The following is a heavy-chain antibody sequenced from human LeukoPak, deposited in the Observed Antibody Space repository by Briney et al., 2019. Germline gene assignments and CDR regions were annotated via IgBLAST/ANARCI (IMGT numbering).Heavy chain of an antibody. V-gene: IGHV3-23*01. CDR2: IAKTTYPT. CDR1: EFIFSDYA. J-gene: IGHJ4*02. CDR3: AKFVGATIPGWFNDY. D-gene: IGHD6-19*01. Sequence: PGGSLRLSCAASEFIFSDYAMGWGRQAPGKGLEWVSTIAKTTYPTFYADSVKCRFTISRDNSKNTLYLQMNSLRTEDTAAYFCAKFVGATIPGWFNDYWGQGILVTVSS.